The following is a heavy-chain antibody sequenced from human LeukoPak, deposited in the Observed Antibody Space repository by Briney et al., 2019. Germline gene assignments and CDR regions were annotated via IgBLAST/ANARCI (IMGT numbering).Heavy chain of an antibody. D-gene: IGHD2-2*01. V-gene: IGHV1-2*02. CDR1: GYTFTAYS. CDR3: ARVKPAAN. Sequence: GSVKVSCKASGYTFTAYSIHCVRQAPGQGLECMGWINPNSGGAKYAQKFQGRVTMTRDTSISTAYMELSRLRSDDTAVYYCARVKPAANWGQGTLVTVSS. J-gene: IGHJ4*02. CDR2: INPNSGGA.